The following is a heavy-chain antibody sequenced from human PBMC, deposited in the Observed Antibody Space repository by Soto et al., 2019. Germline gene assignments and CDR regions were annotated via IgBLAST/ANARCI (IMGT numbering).Heavy chain of an antibody. CDR2: IYTSGST. Sequence: SETLSLTCTVSGGSISSYYWSWIRQPTGKGLEWIGRIYTSGSTNYNPSLKSRVTMSVDTSKNQFSLKLSSVTAAEKAVYYCAIEDKAIVTYYLEYWGKGTLVNVSS. V-gene: IGHV4-4*07. CDR1: GGSISSYY. CDR3: AIEDKAIVTYYLEY. J-gene: IGHJ4*02. D-gene: IGHD5-18*01.